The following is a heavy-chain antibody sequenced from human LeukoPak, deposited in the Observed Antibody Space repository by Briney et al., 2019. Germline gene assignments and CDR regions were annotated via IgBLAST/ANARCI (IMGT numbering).Heavy chain of an antibody. CDR2: INHSGST. J-gene: IGHJ4*02. CDR1: GGSFSGYY. D-gene: IGHD6-13*01. V-gene: IGHV4-34*01. CDR3: AGGVLHPPAYSSSWYGGYYFDY. Sequence: SETLSLTCAVYGGSFSGYYWSWIRQPPGKGLEWIGEINHSGSTNYNPSLKSRVTISVDTSKNQFSLKLSSVTAADTAVYYCAGGVLHPPAYSSSWYGGYYFDYWGQGTLVTVSS.